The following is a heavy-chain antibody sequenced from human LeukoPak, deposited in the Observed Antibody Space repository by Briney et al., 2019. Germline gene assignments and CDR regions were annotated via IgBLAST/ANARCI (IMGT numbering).Heavy chain of an antibody. CDR1: GFPFSSYW. Sequence: GSLRLSCAASGFPFSSYWMHWVRQAPGKGLVWVSRIDTDGSSTIYADSVKGRFTISRDNAKNTLYLQMNSLRAEDTAVYYCTRGYVGIDYWGQGTLVTVSS. J-gene: IGHJ4*02. CDR3: TRGYVGIDY. D-gene: IGHD5-12*01. V-gene: IGHV3-74*01. CDR2: IDTDGSST.